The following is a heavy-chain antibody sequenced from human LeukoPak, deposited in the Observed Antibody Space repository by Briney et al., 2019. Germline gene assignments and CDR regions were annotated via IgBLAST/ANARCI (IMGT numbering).Heavy chain of an antibody. D-gene: IGHD3-3*01. CDR3: ARDLRYYDFWSGQRSVGLDY. CDR2: IKQDGSEK. CDR1: GFTFSSYW. J-gene: IGHJ4*02. Sequence: GGSLRLSCAASGFTFSSYWMSWVRQAPGKGLEWVANIKQDGSEKYYVDSVKGRFTISRDNAKNSLYLQMNSLRAEDTAVYYCARDLRYYDFWSGQRSVGLDYRGQGTLVTVSS. V-gene: IGHV3-7*01.